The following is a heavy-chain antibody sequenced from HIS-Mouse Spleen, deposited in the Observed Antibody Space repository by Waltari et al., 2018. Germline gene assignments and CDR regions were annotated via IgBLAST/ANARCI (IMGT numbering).Heavy chain of an antibody. CDR3: AKASSGWLDY. CDR1: GFTFRSYG. D-gene: IGHD6-19*01. CDR2: ISYDGSHE. J-gene: IGHJ4*02. Sequence: QVQLVESGGGVVQPGRSLRLSCAASGFTFRSYGMHWVRRAPGKGMGWVSVISYDGSHEYYAGSVKGRVTSSRDNSKNTLYLQMNSLRAEDTAVYYCAKASSGWLDYWGQGTLVTVSS. V-gene: IGHV3-30*18.